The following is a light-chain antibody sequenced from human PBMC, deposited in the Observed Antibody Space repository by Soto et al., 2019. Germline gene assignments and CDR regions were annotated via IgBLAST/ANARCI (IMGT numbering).Light chain of an antibody. V-gene: IGKV1-8*01. J-gene: IGKJ1*01. CDR3: QQYYSYSWT. CDR1: QGISSY. CDR2: AAS. Sequence: AIRMTQSPSSFSASTGDRVTITCRASQGISSYLAWYQQKPGKAPKLLIYAASTLQSGVPSRFSGSGSGTDFTLTISCPQSEDFATYYCQQYYSYSWTFGQGTKVDIK.